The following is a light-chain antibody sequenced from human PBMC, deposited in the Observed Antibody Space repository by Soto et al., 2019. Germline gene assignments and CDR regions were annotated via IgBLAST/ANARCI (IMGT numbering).Light chain of an antibody. J-gene: IGKJ4*01. CDR2: DAS. Sequence: DIQMTQSPSSLSASVGDRVTITCQASQDINTYLNWYQQKPGKAPNLLIYDASKLETGVPSRFSGGGSGTDFTFTVISLKPEDIATYFCKHYDNLLLTFGGGTKVEL. V-gene: IGKV1-33*01. CDR3: KHYDNLLLT. CDR1: QDINTY.